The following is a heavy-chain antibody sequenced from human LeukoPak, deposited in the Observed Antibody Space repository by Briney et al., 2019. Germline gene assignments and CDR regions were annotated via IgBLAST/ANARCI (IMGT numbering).Heavy chain of an antibody. CDR2: INHSGST. J-gene: IGHJ4*02. CDR1: GGSFSGYY. CDR3: ARVVRDGYNEIDY. V-gene: IGHV4-34*01. Sequence: PSETLSLTCAVYGGSFSGYYWSWIRQPPGKGLEWIGEINHSGSTNYNPSLKSRVTISVDTSKNQFSLKLRSVTAADTSVYYCARVVRDGYNEIDYWGQGTLVTVSS. D-gene: IGHD5-24*01.